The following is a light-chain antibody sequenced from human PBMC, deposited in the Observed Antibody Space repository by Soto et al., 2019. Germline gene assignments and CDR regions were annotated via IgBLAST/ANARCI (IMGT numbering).Light chain of an antibody. Sequence: DIQMTQSPSSLSASLGDRVTITCRASQGISNYLAWYQQKPGKVPKLLIYAASTLQIGVPSRVSGSGSGTVFTLTSSSRKSVDVATCYWQYYNSPSRTFGQGTKVEIK. CDR3: QYYNSPSRT. CDR1: QGISNY. J-gene: IGKJ1*01. V-gene: IGKV1-27*01. CDR2: AAS.